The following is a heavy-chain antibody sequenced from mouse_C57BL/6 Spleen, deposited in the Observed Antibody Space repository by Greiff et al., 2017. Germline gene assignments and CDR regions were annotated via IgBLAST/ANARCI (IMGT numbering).Heavy chain of an antibody. D-gene: IGHD2-3*01. CDR2: ISYSGST. Sequence: EVQLQQSGPGMVKPSQSLSLTCTVTGYSITSGYDWHWIRHFPGNKLEWMGYISYSGSTNYNPSLKSRISITHDTSKNHFFLKLNSVTTEDTATYYCARRDGYYVGWFAYWGQGTLVTVSA. CDR1: GYSITSGYD. CDR3: ARRDGYYVGWFAY. J-gene: IGHJ3*01. V-gene: IGHV3-1*01.